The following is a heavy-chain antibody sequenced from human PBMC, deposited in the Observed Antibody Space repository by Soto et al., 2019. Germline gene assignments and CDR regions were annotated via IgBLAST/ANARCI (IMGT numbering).Heavy chain of an antibody. J-gene: IGHJ4*02. CDR1: GFTFSSYA. Sequence: QVQLVESGGGVVQPGRSLRLSCAASGFTFSSYAMHWVRQAPGKGLEWVAVISYDESNKYYADSVKGRFTISRDNSKNTLYLQMNSLRAEDTAVYYCARAIDSDHVLLWFGELLLPDYWGQGTLVTVSS. CDR2: ISYDESNK. D-gene: IGHD3-10*01. V-gene: IGHV3-30-3*01. CDR3: ARAIDSDHVLLWFGELLLPDY.